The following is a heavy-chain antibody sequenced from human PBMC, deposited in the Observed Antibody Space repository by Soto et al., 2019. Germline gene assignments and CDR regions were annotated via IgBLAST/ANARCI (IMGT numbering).Heavy chain of an antibody. V-gene: IGHV1-2*04. CDR3: AREGDYYGSGSAENWFDP. J-gene: IGHJ5*02. D-gene: IGHD3-10*01. Sequence: ASVKVSCKASGYTFTGYYINWVRQAPGQGLEWMGWINPDSGGTNYAQKFQGWVTMTRDTSISTAYMELSGLRSDDTAVYYCAREGDYYGSGSAENWFDPWGQGTLVTV. CDR2: INPDSGGT. CDR1: GYTFTGYY.